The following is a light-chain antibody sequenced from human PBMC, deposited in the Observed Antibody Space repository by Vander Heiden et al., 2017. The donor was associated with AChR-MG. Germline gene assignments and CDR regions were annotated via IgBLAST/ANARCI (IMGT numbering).Light chain of an antibody. CDR3: AAWDDSLNGWV. CDR1: NSNIGSNT. V-gene: IGLV1-44*01. CDR2: RDN. Sequence: QSVLTQPPSASATPAQRGTISCPGSNSNIGSNTVNWYQQLPGAAPKLLIYRDNQRPSGVPDRFSGSRSGTSASLAIGGLQSEDEADYHCAAWDDSLNGWVFGGGTKVTVL. J-gene: IGLJ3*02.